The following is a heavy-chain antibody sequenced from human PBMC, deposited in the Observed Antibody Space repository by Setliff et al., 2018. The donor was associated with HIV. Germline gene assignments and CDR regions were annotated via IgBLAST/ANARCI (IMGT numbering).Heavy chain of an antibody. CDR3: ARHAFNGGWFGQVLLPYFDN. Sequence: LSLTCTIFGDSISSSYYSWSWIRQSPGKGLHWIGTVSYDGTTYYNPTLDSRVSISVEASRIQFSLNLTSVTASDTAFYFCARHAFNGGWFGQVLLPYFDNLGRGILGTV. CDR1: GDSISSSYYS. J-gene: IGHJ4*02. D-gene: IGHD3-10*01. V-gene: IGHV4-39*01. CDR2: VSYDGTT.